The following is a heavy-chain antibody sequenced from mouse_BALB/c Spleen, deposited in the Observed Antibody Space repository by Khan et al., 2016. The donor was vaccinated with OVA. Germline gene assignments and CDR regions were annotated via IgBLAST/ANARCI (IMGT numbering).Heavy chain of an antibody. J-gene: IGHJ3*01. CDR3: ARSPTWFAY. CDR2: INTYTGEP. CDR1: GYTFTDYG. V-gene: IGHV9-3-1*01. Sequence: QIQLVQSGPELKKPGETVKISCKASGYTFTDYGMNWVKQAPGKGLKWMGWINTYTGEPTYADDFKGRFAFSLETSASTAFLQINNLKNEDTATYFGARSPTWFAYWGQGTLVTVSA.